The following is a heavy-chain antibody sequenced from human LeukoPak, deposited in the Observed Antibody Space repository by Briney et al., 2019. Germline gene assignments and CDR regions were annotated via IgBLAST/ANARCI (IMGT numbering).Heavy chain of an antibody. CDR2: ISSSGSTI. CDR1: GFTFSDYY. D-gene: IGHD5-12*01. CDR3: ARGVATITGYYFDY. V-gene: IGHV3-11*04. J-gene: IGHJ4*02. Sequence: GGSLRPSCAASGFTFSDYYMSWIRQAPGKGLEWVSYISSSGSTIYYADSVKGRFTISRDSAKNSLYLQMNSLRAEDTAVYYCARGVATITGYYFDYWGQGTLVTVSS.